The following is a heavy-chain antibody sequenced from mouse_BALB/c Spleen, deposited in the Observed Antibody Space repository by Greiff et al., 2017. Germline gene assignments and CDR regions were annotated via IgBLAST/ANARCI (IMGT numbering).Heavy chain of an antibody. V-gene: IGHV14-3*02. Sequence: VQLQQSGAELARPGASVKLSCTASGFNIKDTYMHWVKQRPEQGLEWIGRIDPANGNTKYDPKFQGKATITADTSSNTAYLQLSSLTSEDTAVYYCASGVGPYFDDWGQGTTLTVAS. D-gene: IGHD4-1*01. CDR2: IDPANGNT. CDR3: ASGVGPYFDD. CDR1: GFNIKDTY. J-gene: IGHJ2*01.